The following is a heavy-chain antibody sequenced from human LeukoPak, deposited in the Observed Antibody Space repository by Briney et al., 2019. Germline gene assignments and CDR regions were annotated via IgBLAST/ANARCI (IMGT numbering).Heavy chain of an antibody. J-gene: IGHJ4*02. CDR3: ATKQWLAPPPDS. CDR2: INTDGTVT. V-gene: IGHV3-74*01. D-gene: IGHD6-19*01. CDR1: GFTFSKCW. Sequence: GGSLRLFCAASGFTFSKCWVLWARQAPGKGVESVSRINTDGTVTTYAVSVKGRFTVSRDNADNTMFLPMNTVRAEDSAVYYCATKQWLAPPPDSWGQGTPVTVSS.